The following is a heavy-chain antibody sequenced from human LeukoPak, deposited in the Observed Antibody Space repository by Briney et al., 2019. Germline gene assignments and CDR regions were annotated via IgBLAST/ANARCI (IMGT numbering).Heavy chain of an antibody. J-gene: IGHJ4*02. CDR2: IKQDGSEK. D-gene: IGHD3-22*01. Sequence: PGGSLRVSCAASGFTFSSYWMSWVRQAPGKGLEWVANIKQDGSEKYYVDPVKGRFTISRDNAKNSLYLQMNSLRAEDTAVYYCARGRPASGYSPYYFDYWGQGTLVTVSS. CDR1: GFTFSSYW. V-gene: IGHV3-7*04. CDR3: ARGRPASGYSPYYFDY.